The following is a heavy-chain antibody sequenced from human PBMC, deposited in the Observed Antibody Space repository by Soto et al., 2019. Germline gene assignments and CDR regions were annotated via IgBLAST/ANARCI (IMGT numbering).Heavy chain of an antibody. J-gene: IGHJ5*02. CDR2: IYYSGST. V-gene: IGHV4-39*01. D-gene: IGHD2-15*01. CDR1: GGSISSSSYY. CDR3: ARQLGHRDIVVVVAATT. Sequence: QLQLQESGPGLVKPSETLSLTCTVSGGSISSSSYYWGWIRQPPGKGLEWIGSIYYSGSTYYNPSLKSRVTLSVDTSKNQFSLKLSSVTAADTAVYYCARQLGHRDIVVVVAATTWGQGTLVTVSS.